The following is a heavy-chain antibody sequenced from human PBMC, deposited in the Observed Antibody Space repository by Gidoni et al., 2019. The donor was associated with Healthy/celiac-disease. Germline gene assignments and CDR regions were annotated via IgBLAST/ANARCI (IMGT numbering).Heavy chain of an antibody. CDR3: ARTGEPFLRTRFDY. Sequence: EVQLVESGGGVVRPGGSLILPCAASGFPFDDYGMRWVRQAPGKGLEWVCGIKWNGGSTGYADTVKGRFTISRDNDKSALYLQMNSLRAEDTALYYCARTGEPFLRTRFDYWGQGTLVTVSS. D-gene: IGHD3-16*01. CDR1: GFPFDDYG. CDR2: IKWNGGST. V-gene: IGHV3-20*04. J-gene: IGHJ4*02.